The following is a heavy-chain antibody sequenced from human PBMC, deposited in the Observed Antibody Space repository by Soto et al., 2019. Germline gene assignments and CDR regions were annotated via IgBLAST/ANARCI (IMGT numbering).Heavy chain of an antibody. V-gene: IGHV3-11*01. J-gene: IGHJ6*03. D-gene: IGHD1-1*01. CDR1: GFTFSDYY. CDR2: ISSSGTTI. Sequence: GGSLRLSCAASGFTFSDYYMSWIRQAPGKGLEWVSYISSSGTTIYYADSVKGRFTISRDNAKNSLYLQMNSLRAEDTAVYYCTSGNELQLKHFHYYYMDVWGKGTTVTVSS. CDR3: TSGNELQLKHFHYYYMDV.